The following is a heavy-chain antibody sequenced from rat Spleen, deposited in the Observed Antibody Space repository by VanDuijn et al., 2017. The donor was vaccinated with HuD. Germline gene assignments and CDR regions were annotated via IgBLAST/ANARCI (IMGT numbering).Heavy chain of an antibody. J-gene: IGHJ2*01. CDR1: GFTFNNYW. CDR2: ITSTGDNT. Sequence: EVQVVESGGGLVQTGRSLKISCVASGFTFNNYWMTWIRQAPGKGLEWIASITSTGDNTYYPDSVKDRFTISRDNGKSTLHLQMNSLRSEDTATYHCTRGGYFRYWGQGVMVTVSS. D-gene: IGHD1-12*03. CDR3: TRGGYFRY. V-gene: IGHV5-31*01.